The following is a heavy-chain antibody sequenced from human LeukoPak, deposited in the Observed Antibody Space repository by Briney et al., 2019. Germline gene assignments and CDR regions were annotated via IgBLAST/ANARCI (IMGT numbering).Heavy chain of an antibody. CDR1: GFTFSSYP. V-gene: IGHV3-23*01. Sequence: GGSLRLSCAASGFTFSSYPVTWVRQAPGKGLEWVSTISGSGSSTYYADSVKGRFTISRDNSKNTLYLQMNSLRTEDTALYYCARETCSGGSCYPYYFDYWGQGTLVTVSS. J-gene: IGHJ4*02. D-gene: IGHD2-15*01. CDR2: ISGSGSST. CDR3: ARETCSGGSCYPYYFDY.